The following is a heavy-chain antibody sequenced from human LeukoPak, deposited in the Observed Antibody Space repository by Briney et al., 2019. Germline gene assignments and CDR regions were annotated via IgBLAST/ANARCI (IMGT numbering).Heavy chain of an antibody. Sequence: GGSLRLSCAASGLTLRSYEMNWVRQAPGKGLEWVSYISSSGSTIYYADSVKGRFTISRDNAKNPLYLQMNSLRAEDTAVYYCARDRTTPRYMDVWGKGTTVTVSS. V-gene: IGHV3-48*03. CDR2: ISSSGSTI. D-gene: IGHD1-1*01. CDR1: GLTLRSYE. J-gene: IGHJ6*03. CDR3: ARDRTTPRYMDV.